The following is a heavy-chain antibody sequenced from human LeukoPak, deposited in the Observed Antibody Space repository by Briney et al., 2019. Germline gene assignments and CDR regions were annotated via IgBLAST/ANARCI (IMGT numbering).Heavy chain of an antibody. CDR3: ARGPAGDY. Sequence: ASVKVPCKASGYTFTSYDICWVRQATGQGLEWMGWMNPNSGDTGYAQNFQGRVTMTRDTSISTAYMELSSLRSDDTAVYYCARGPAGDYWGQGTLVTVSS. CDR2: MNPNSGDT. V-gene: IGHV1-8*01. CDR1: GYTFTSYD. J-gene: IGHJ4*02.